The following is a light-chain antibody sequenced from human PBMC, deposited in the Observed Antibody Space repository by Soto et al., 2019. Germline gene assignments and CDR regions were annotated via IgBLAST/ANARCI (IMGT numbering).Light chain of an antibody. CDR2: KAS. V-gene: IGKV1-5*03. CDR3: QQYNSYSYT. J-gene: IGKJ2*01. Sequence: DIQMTQSPSTLSASVGDRVTITCRASQSISSWLAWYQQKPGKAPKLLIYKASSLESGVPSRFSGSGAGTDFPLTISSLQPDDFATYYCQQYNSYSYTFGQATKLEIK. CDR1: QSISSW.